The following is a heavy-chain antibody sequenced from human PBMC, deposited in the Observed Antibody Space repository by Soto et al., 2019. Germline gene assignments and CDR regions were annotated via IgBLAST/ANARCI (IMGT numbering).Heavy chain of an antibody. V-gene: IGHV4-34*01. J-gene: IGHJ5*02. D-gene: IGHD3-3*01. CDR2: INHSGST. Sequence: SETLSLTCAVYGGSFSGYYWSWIRQPPGKGLEWIGEINHSGSTNYNPSLKSRVTISVDTSKNQFSLKLSSVTAADTAVYYCARGRTILGVVTRYNWFDPWGHGTLVTVSS. CDR3: ARGRTILGVVTRYNWFDP. CDR1: GGSFSGYY.